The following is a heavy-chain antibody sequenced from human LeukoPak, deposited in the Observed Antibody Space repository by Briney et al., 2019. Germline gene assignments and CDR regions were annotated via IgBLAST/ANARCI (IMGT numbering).Heavy chain of an antibody. J-gene: IGHJ4*02. V-gene: IGHV3-7*01. CDR3: IRSRSGSYGYFDY. CDR2: IEQDGGEK. CDR1: GFTLSSYW. D-gene: IGHD3-10*01. Sequence: GGSLRLSCAASGFTLSSYWMTWVRQAPGKGLEWVAYIEQDGGEKYYMDSVKGRFTISRDNAKNTVYLQMNSLRAEDTAVYYCIRSRSGSYGYFDYWGQGTLVIVSS.